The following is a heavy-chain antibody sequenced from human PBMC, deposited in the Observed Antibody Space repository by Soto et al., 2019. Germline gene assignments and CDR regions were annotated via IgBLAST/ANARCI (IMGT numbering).Heavy chain of an antibody. CDR1: GYSFTSYW. Sequence: GESLKISCKGSGYSFTSYWIGWVRQMPGKGLEWMGIIYPGDSDTRYSPSFQGQVTISADKSISTAYLQWSSLKASDTAMYYCASFLYYDSSGYYPYYFDYWGQGTLVTV. D-gene: IGHD3-22*01. CDR3: ASFLYYDSSGYYPYYFDY. V-gene: IGHV5-51*01. CDR2: IYPGDSDT. J-gene: IGHJ4*02.